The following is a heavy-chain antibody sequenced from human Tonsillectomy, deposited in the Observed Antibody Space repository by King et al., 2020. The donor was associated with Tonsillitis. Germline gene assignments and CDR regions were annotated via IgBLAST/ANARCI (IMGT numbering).Heavy chain of an antibody. V-gene: IGHV1-18*04. CDR1: GYTFTSYG. CDR2: ISAYNGNT. D-gene: IGHD6-6*01. J-gene: IGHJ5*02. Sequence: QLVQSGAEVKKPGASVKVSCKDSGYTFTSYGISWVRQAPGKGLEWMGWISAYNGNTNYAQKLQGRATMTTDTSTSTAYMELRSLRADDTAVYYCARDQGPIAAFNWFDTWGQGTLVTVSS. CDR3: ARDQGPIAAFNWFDT.